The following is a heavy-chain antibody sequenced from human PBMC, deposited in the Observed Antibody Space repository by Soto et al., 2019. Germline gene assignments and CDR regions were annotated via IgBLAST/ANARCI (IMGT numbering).Heavy chain of an antibody. CDR2: SANKSNSYIT. CDR3: VGESFYRLDF. J-gene: IGHJ4*02. V-gene: IGHV3-72*01. D-gene: IGHD3-16*01. CDR1: GIILSDYH. Sequence: GGSLRLSCAASGIILSDYHMNWVRQAPGKGLEWIGRSANKSNSYITQYAASVEGRFILSGDVSENLLFLQMNSLKIDDTAVYYCVGESFYRLDFWGRGALVTVSS.